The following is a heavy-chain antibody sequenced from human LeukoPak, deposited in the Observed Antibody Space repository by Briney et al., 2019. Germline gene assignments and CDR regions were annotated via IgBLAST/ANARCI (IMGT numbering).Heavy chain of an antibody. V-gene: IGHV3-7*01. CDR2: IKQDGSEK. Sequence: GSLRLSCAASGFTFSSYWMSWVRQAPGKGLEWVANIKQDGSEKYYVDSVKGRFTISRDNAKNSLYLQMNSLRAEGTAVYYCAELGITMIGGVWGKGTTVTISS. CDR3: AELGITMIGGV. CDR1: GFTFSSYW. J-gene: IGHJ6*04. D-gene: IGHD3-10*02.